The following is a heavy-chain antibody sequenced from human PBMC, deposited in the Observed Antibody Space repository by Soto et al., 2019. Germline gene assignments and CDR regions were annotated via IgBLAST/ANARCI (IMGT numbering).Heavy chain of an antibody. D-gene: IGHD5-12*01. Sequence: SETLSLTCTVSGGSISSSSYYWGWIRQPPGKGLEWIGSIYYSGSNYYNPSLKSRVTISVATSKNQFSLKLSSVTAADTAVYYCARHNSGYEFYYYYYGMDVWGQGTTVTVSS. CDR1: GGSISSSSYY. CDR2: IYYSGSN. J-gene: IGHJ6*02. CDR3: ARHNSGYEFYYYYYGMDV. V-gene: IGHV4-39*01.